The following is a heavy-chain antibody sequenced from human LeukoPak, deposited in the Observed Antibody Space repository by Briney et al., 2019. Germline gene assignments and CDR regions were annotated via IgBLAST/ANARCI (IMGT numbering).Heavy chain of an antibody. Sequence: GGSLRLSCAASGFTFGSYSMNWVRQAPGKGLEWVSSISSSSSYIYYADSVKGRFTISRDNAKNSLYLQMNSLRAEDTAVYYCARMQVAGTGFDYWGQGTLVTVSS. CDR3: ARMQVAGTGFDY. D-gene: IGHD6-19*01. CDR1: GFTFGSYS. CDR2: ISSSSSYI. J-gene: IGHJ4*02. V-gene: IGHV3-21*01.